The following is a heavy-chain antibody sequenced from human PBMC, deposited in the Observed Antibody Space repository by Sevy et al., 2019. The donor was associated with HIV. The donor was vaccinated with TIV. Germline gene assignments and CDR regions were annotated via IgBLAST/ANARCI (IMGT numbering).Heavy chain of an antibody. CDR1: GFTFSYYD. Sequence: GGSLRLSCAASGFTFSYYDMNWVRQAPGKGLEWVSSISSAGSYIKYGDSVKGRFTISRDNAKNSLYLQMNSLRAEDTAVYFCARNLDYYDTSAFYSWGQGTPVTVSS. CDR2: ISSAGSYI. CDR3: ARNLDYYDTSAFYS. D-gene: IGHD3-22*01. J-gene: IGHJ5*01. V-gene: IGHV3-21*01.